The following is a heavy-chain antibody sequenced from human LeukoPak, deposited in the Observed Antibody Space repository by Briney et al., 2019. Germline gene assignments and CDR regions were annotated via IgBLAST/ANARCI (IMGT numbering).Heavy chain of an antibody. D-gene: IGHD3-16*01. Sequence: ASVKVSCKASGYTFTGYYMHWVRQAPGQGLEWMGWINPNSGGTNYAQKFQGRVTITADKSTSTAYMELSSLRSEDTAVYYCARDGGYAFDIWGQGTMVTVSS. CDR2: INPNSGGT. CDR1: GYTFTGYY. V-gene: IGHV1-2*02. J-gene: IGHJ3*02. CDR3: ARDGGYAFDI.